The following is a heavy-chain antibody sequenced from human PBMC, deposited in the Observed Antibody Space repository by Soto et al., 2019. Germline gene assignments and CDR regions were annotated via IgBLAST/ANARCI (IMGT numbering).Heavy chain of an antibody. Sequence: PSETLSLTCTVSGGSISSSYWSWIRQPPGKGLEWIGYISHSGNSNYNPSLKSRVTISLDMSKNQFSPKLSSVTAADTAVYYCARVLGGYIDYWGQGTLVTVSS. CDR2: ISHSGNS. D-gene: IGHD3-22*01. J-gene: IGHJ4*02. CDR3: ARVLGGYIDY. CDR1: GGSISSSY. V-gene: IGHV4-59*01.